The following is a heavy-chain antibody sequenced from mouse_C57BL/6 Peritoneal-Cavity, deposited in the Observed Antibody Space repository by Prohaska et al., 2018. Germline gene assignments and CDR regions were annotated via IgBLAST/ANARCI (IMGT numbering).Heavy chain of an antibody. V-gene: IGHV11-2*01. D-gene: IGHD4-1*01. CDR1: GFTFSGFW. J-gene: IGHJ1*03. Sequence: GGSRGLSCEGSGFTFSGFWMSWVRQTPGKTLEWIGAINSDGSAINYAPSIKDRFTIFRDNDKSTLYLQMSNVRSEDTATYFCMRYGSYWYFDVWGTGTTVTVSS. CDR3: MRYGSYWYFDV. CDR2: INSDGSAI.